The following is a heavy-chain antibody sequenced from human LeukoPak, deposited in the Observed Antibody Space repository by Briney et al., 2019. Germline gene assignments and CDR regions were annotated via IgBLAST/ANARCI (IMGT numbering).Heavy chain of an antibody. Sequence: PGGSLRLSCGASGFXFNNYGMQWARQAPGKRLEWVAVIWYDGSNKYYADSVKGRFTISRDNSKNTLYLQMNSLRTEDTAVYYCTRGVMTIDYWGQGTLVTVSS. D-gene: IGHD4-11*01. V-gene: IGHV3-33*01. J-gene: IGHJ4*02. CDR3: TRGVMTIDY. CDR1: GFXFNNYG. CDR2: IWYDGSNK.